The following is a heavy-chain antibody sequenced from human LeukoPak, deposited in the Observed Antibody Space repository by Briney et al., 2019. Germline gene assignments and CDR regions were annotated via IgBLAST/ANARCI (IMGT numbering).Heavy chain of an antibody. D-gene: IGHD4-11*01. J-gene: IGHJ6*03. V-gene: IGHV4-34*01. Sequence: PSETLSLTCTVSGGSLSSYYWTWIRQPPGKGLEWIGEINDSGSTNYNPSLKSRVTISVDTSKNQFSLKLSSVTAADTAVYYCASTLYSNYVYYYYMDVWGKGTTVTVSS. CDR2: INDSGST. CDR1: GGSLSSYY. CDR3: ASTLYSNYVYYYYMDV.